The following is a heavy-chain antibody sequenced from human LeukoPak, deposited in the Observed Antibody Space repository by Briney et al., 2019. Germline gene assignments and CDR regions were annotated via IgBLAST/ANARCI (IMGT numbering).Heavy chain of an antibody. CDR1: GFTVSNNY. CDR3: AELGITMIGGV. V-gene: IGHV3-66*01. CDR2: IYSGGST. D-gene: IGHD3-10*02. Sequence: GGSLRLSCAASGFTVSNNYMTWVRQAPGKGLEWVSLIYSGGSTYYADSVKGRFTISRDNAKNSLYLQMNSLRAEDTAVYYCAELGITMIGGVWGKGTTVTISS. J-gene: IGHJ6*04.